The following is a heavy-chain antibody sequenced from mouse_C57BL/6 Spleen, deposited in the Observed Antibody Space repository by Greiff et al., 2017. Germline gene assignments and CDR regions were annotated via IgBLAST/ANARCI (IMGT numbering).Heavy chain of an antibody. J-gene: IGHJ4*01. Sequence: VKLQESGAELVRPGTSVKVSCKASGYAFTNYLIEWVKQRPGQGLEWIGVINPGSGGTNYNEKFKGKATLTADKSSSTAYMQLSSLTSEDSAVYFCARGRLRDAMDYWGQGTSVTVSS. D-gene: IGHD3-2*02. CDR2: INPGSGGT. CDR3: ARGRLRDAMDY. CDR1: GYAFTNYL. V-gene: IGHV1-54*01.